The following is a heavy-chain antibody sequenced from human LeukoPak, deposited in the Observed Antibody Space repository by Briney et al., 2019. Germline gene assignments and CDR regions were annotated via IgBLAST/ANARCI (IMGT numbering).Heavy chain of an antibody. D-gene: IGHD6-25*01. Sequence: PSETLSLTCTVSGGSIRSSSYYWGWIRQPPGKGLEWIGSISYSGSTYYNPSLKSRVTVSVDTSKNQFSLKLSSVTGADTAVYYCARDSRLLTGYMDVWGKGTTVTISS. CDR3: ARDSRLLTGYMDV. CDR1: GGSIRSSSYY. V-gene: IGHV4-39*07. CDR2: ISYSGST. J-gene: IGHJ6*03.